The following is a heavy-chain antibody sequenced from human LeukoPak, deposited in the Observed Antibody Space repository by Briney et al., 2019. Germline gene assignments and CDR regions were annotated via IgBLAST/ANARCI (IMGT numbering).Heavy chain of an antibody. CDR2: ISWNSGSI. CDR3: AKDSSSGTIFGVVIADAFDI. V-gene: IGHV3-9*03. CDR1: GFTFDDYA. D-gene: IGHD3-3*01. J-gene: IGHJ3*02. Sequence: GRXLRLSCAASGFTFDDYAMHWVRQAPGKGLEGVSGISWNSGSIVYADSVKGRFTISRDNAKNSLYLQMNSLRAEDMALYYCAKDSSSGTIFGVVIADAFDIWGQGTMVTVSS.